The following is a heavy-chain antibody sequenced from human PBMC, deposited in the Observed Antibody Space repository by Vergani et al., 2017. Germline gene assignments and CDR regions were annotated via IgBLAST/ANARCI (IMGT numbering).Heavy chain of an antibody. CDR1: GFTFSSYA. CDR2: IYSDGST. Sequence: EVQLLESGGGLVQPGGSLRLSCAASGFTFSSYAMSWVRQAPGKGLEWVSVIYSDGSTYYADSVKGRFTISRDNSKNTLYLQMNSLRAEDTAVYYCARDSSSWYYFDYWGQGTLVTVSS. V-gene: IGHV3-66*02. J-gene: IGHJ4*02. D-gene: IGHD6-13*01. CDR3: ARDSSSWYYFDY.